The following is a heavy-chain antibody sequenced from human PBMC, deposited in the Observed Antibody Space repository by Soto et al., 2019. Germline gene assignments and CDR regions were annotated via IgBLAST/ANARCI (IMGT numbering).Heavy chain of an antibody. D-gene: IGHD3-16*01. Sequence: GGSLRLSCAASGFTFSTYWMTWVRQPPGKGLEWVASINQDGSERYYVDSVRGRFTISRDNAKNSLYLQMNSLRAEDTAVYYCVCGGTFFVYWGQGTLVTVSS. J-gene: IGHJ4*02. CDR1: GFTFSTYW. V-gene: IGHV3-7*01. CDR3: VCGGTFFVY. CDR2: INQDGSER.